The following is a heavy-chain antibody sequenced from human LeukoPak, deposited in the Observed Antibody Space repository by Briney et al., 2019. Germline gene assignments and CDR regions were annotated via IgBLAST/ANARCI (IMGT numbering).Heavy chain of an antibody. V-gene: IGHV1-2*02. J-gene: IGHJ3*02. CDR1: GYTFTGYY. D-gene: IGHD6-13*01. Sequence: GASVKVSCKASGYTFTGYYMHWVRQAPGQGLEWMGWINPNSGGTNYAQKFQGRVTMTRNTSISTAYMELSSLRSEDTAVYYCARRVKLIAAAGGLDDAFDIWGQGTMVTVSS. CDR3: ARRVKLIAAAGGLDDAFDI. CDR2: INPNSGGT.